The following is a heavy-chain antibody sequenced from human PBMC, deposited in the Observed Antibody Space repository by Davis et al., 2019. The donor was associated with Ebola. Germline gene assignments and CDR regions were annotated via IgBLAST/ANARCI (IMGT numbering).Heavy chain of an antibody. CDR3: ARETYSSSAYYYYYMDV. CDR2: IYHSGST. D-gene: IGHD6-6*01. J-gene: IGHJ6*03. CDR1: GGSISSSNW. V-gene: IGHV4-4*02. Sequence: PSETLSLTCAVSGGSISSSNWWSWVRQPPGKGLEWIGEIYHSGSTNYNPSLKSRVTISVDKSKNQFSLKLSSVTAADTAVYYCARETYSSSAYYYYYMDVWCKGTTVTVSS.